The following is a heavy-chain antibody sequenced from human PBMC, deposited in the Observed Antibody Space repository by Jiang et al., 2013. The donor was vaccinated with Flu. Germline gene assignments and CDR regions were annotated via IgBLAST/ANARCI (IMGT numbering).Heavy chain of an antibody. J-gene: IGHJ4*02. Sequence: NIKEDGSEKNYVDSVKGRFTISRDNANHSLYLQMNSLRAEDTAVYYCARDPPSWQMPIDYWGQGTLVTVSS. V-gene: IGHV3-7*03. D-gene: IGHD2-2*01. CDR3: ARDPPSWQMPIDY. CDR2: IKEDGSEK.